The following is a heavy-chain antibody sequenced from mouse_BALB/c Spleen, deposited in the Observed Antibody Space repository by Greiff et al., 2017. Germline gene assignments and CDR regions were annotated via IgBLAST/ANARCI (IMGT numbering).Heavy chain of an antibody. Sequence: VQLQQSGPGLVKPSQSLSLTCTVTGYSITSDYAWNWIRQFPGNKLEWMGYISYSGSTSYNPSLKSRISITRDTSKNQFFLQLNSVTTEDTATYYCAIGGVRQKFAYWGQGTLVTVSA. CDR1: GYSITSDYA. V-gene: IGHV3-2*02. CDR3: AIGGVRQKFAY. CDR2: ISYSGST. J-gene: IGHJ3*01. D-gene: IGHD2-14*01.